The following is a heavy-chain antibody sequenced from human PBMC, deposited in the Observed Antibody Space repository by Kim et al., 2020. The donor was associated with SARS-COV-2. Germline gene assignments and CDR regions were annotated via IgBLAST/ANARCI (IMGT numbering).Heavy chain of an antibody. V-gene: IGHV4-39*01. J-gene: IGHJ4*02. CDR3: ARQQLVTLFDY. CDR1: GGSISSSSYY. D-gene: IGHD6-13*01. CDR2: IYYSGST. Sequence: SETLSLTCTVSGGSISSSSYYWGWIRQPPGKGLEWIGSIYYSGSTYYNPSLKSRVTISVDTSKNQFSLKLSSVTAADTAVYYCARQQLVTLFDYWGQGTLVTVSS.